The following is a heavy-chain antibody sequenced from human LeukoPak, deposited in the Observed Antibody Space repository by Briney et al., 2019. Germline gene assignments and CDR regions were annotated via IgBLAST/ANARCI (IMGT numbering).Heavy chain of an antibody. CDR2: IYTSGST. D-gene: IGHD6-13*01. J-gene: IGHJ4*02. CDR1: GGSISSYY. V-gene: IGHV4-4*07. Sequence: SETLSLTCTVSGGSISSYYWSWIRQPAGKGLEWIGRIYTSGSTNYNPSLKSRLTISVDSSKNQFSLRLSSVTAADTAVYFCARGAAGTGAADYWGQGTLVTVSS. CDR3: ARGAAGTGAADY.